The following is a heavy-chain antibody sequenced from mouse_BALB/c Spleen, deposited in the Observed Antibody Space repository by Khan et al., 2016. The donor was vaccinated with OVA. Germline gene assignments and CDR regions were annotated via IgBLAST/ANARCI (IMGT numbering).Heavy chain of an antibody. V-gene: IGHV2-9*02. Sequence: QVQLKESGPGLVAPSQSLSITCTVSGFSLTSYGVHWVRQPPGKGLEWLGVIWTGGSTNYNSALMSRLSISKDNSKSQVFLKMNSLQTDDTAMYXCARYYGNYGWYFDVWGAVTTVTVSS. CDR3: ARYYGNYGWYFDV. CDR1: GFSLTSYG. CDR2: IWTGGST. J-gene: IGHJ1*01. D-gene: IGHD2-1*01.